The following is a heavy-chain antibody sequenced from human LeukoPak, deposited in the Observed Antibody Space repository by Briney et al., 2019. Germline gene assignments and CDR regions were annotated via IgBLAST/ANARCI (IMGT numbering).Heavy chain of an antibody. Sequence: PGGSLRLSCAASGFTFSSYWMSWVRQAPGKGLEWVANIKQDGSEKYYVDSVKGRFTISRDNAKNSLYLQMNSLRAEDTAVYYCARDKLVRVDAFDIWGQGTMVTVSS. CDR3: ARDKLVRVDAFDI. J-gene: IGHJ3*02. V-gene: IGHV3-7*01. D-gene: IGHD6-6*01. CDR2: IKQDGSEK. CDR1: GFTFSSYW.